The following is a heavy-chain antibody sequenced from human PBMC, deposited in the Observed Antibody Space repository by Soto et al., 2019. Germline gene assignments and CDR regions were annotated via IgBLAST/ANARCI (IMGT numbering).Heavy chain of an antibody. CDR2: ISSSGSTI. CDR1: GFTFSDYY. Sequence: GGSLRLSCAASGFTFSDYYMSWIRQAPGKGLEWVSYISSSGSTIYYADSVKGRFTISRDNAKNSLYLQMNSLRAEDTAVYYCARDDWGARDYYPTSNWFDPWGQGTLVTVSS. V-gene: IGHV3-11*01. D-gene: IGHD2-21*02. CDR3: ARDDWGARDYYPTSNWFDP. J-gene: IGHJ5*02.